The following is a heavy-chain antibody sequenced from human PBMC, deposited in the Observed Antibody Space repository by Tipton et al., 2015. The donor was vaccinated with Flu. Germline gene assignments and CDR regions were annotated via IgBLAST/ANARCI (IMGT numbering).Heavy chain of an antibody. J-gene: IGHJ5*02. D-gene: IGHD3-10*01. CDR3: ARTYGPFNWFDP. CDR1: GDSIGSDYY. CDR2: IHHSGIT. V-gene: IGHV4-38-2*01. Sequence: TLSLTCSVSGDSIGSDYYWGWIRQPPGKGLEWLGNIHHSGITYYNSSLKSRVIISLDKSNNQFSLRLVSVTATDTAVYYCARTYGPFNWFDPWGQGTLVTDSS.